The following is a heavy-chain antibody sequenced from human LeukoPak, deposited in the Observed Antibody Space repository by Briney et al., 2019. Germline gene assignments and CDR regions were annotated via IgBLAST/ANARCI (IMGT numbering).Heavy chain of an antibody. J-gene: IGHJ4*02. CDR3: ARDRRSYYGSGSSAPDY. V-gene: IGHV3-30*03. D-gene: IGHD3-10*01. CDR2: VSHDGNKK. CDR1: GFTFNNFG. Sequence: GGSLRLSCAASGFTFNNFGMHWVRQAPGQGLEWVAVVSHDGNKKYYADSVKGRFTISKDNSKDTLFLQMDSLRAEDTAVYYCARDRRSYYGSGSSAPDYWGQGTLVTVSS.